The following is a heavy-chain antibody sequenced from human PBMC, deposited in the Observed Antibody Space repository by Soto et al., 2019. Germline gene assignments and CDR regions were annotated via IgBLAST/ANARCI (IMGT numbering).Heavy chain of an antibody. J-gene: IGHJ6*02. CDR3: ARDGGIAAAGTSKVNLQNYYYYGMDV. Sequence: SVKVSCKASGGTFSSYAISWVRQAPGQGLEWMGGIIPIFGTANYAQKFQGRVTITADEPTSTAYMELSSLRSEETAVYYCARDGGIAAAGTSKVNLQNYYYYGMDVWGQGTTVTVSS. V-gene: IGHV1-69*13. CDR2: IIPIFGTA. CDR1: GGTFSSYA. D-gene: IGHD6-13*01.